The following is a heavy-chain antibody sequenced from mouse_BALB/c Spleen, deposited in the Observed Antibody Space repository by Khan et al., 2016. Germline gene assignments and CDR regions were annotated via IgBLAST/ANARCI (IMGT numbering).Heavy chain of an antibody. D-gene: IGHD2-4*01. CDR3: ARYYDYYFDY. J-gene: IGHJ2*01. V-gene: IGHV3-2*02. CDR2: ISYSGST. Sequence: EVQLQESGPGLVKPSQSLSLTCTVTGYSITSDYAWNWIRQFPGNKLEWMGNISYSGSTSYNPSLKSRISITRDTSKNQFFLQLNSVTTEDTATYYCARYYDYYFDYWGQGTTLTVSS. CDR1: GYSITSDYA.